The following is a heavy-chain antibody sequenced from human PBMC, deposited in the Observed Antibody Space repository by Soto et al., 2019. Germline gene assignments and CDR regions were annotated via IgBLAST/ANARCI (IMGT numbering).Heavy chain of an antibody. V-gene: IGHV3-13*01. Sequence: GGSLRLSCAASGFTVRSYAVHWVRQPTGKGLEWVSVIGSAGDTYYPGSVKGRFTISRENAKNSLYLQMNSLRAEDTAVYYCARGYLGSFDYWGQGTLVTVSS. D-gene: IGHD7-27*01. CDR3: ARGYLGSFDY. CDR1: GFTVRSYA. CDR2: IGSAGDT. J-gene: IGHJ4*02.